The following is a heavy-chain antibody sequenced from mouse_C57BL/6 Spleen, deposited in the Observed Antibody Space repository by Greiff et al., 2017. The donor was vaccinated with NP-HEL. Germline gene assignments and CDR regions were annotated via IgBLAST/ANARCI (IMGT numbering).Heavy chain of an antibody. CDR3: ARKITTAFDY. D-gene: IGHD1-2*01. V-gene: IGHV1-82*01. CDR1: GYAFSSSW. CDR2: IYPGDGDT. J-gene: IGHJ2*01. Sequence: QVQLQQSGPELVKPGASVKISCKASGYAFSSSWMNWVKQRPGKGLEWIGRIYPGDGDTNYNGKFKGKATLTADKSSSTAYMQLSSLTSEDSAVYFCARKITTAFDYWGQGTTLTVSS.